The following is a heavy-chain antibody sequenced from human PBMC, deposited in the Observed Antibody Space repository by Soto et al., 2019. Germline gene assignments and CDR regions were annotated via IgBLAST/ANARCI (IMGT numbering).Heavy chain of an antibody. V-gene: IGHV1-69*04. D-gene: IGHD1-26*01. CDR3: AKEDGAAFKS. J-gene: IGHJ4*02. Sequence: QVHLVQSGAEMKKPGSSVKVSCKVSGGDLRNSGISWVRQAPGQGLEWMGGIFPLLAMVDYSKKFQGRVTITADESTNTAYMDLGSLRSDDTAVYYCAKEDGAAFKSRGQGTLVIVSS. CDR1: GGDLRNSG. CDR2: IFPLLAMV.